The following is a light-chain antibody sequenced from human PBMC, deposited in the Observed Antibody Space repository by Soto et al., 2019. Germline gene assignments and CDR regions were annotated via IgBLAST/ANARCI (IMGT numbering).Light chain of an antibody. V-gene: IGLV1-44*01. Sequence: QSVLTQPPSASGTPGQRVTISCSGSSSNIADNTVNWYQQLPGTAPKLLIYSNNQRPSGVPDRFSGSKSGTSASLAISGLQSEDEADHYCAAWDDSLNGPVFGGGTKLTVL. CDR2: SNN. CDR3: AAWDDSLNGPV. J-gene: IGLJ2*01. CDR1: SSNIADNT.